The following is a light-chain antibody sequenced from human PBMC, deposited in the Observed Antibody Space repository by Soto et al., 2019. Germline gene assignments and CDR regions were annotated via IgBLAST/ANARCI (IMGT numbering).Light chain of an antibody. CDR1: QSVNSN. J-gene: IGKJ1*01. CDR3: QQRQSWPRT. V-gene: IGKV3-15*01. Sequence: EIVMTQSPATLSVSPGERATLSCRASQSVNSNLAWYQQKPGQAPRLLIYGASARATGIPARFSGSGSGTEFTLTISSLESEDSAVYYCQQRQSWPRTFGKGTKVDIK. CDR2: GAS.